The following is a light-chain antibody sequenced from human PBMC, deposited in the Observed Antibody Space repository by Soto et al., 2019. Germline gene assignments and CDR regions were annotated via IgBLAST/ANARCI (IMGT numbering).Light chain of an antibody. V-gene: IGKV1-5*01. J-gene: IGKJ1*01. CDR3: QQYDSYSWT. CDR2: DAS. CDR1: QSISNW. Sequence: DIQMTQSPSTLSASVGDRVTITCRASQSISNWLAWYQQKPGKAPKLLIYDASNLETGVPSRFSGSGSGTEFTLTISSLQPDDFATYYCQQYDSYSWTFGQGTKVDI.